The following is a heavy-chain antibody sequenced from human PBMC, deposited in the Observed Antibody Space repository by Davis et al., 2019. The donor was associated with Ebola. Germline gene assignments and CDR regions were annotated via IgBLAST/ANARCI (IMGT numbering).Heavy chain of an antibody. CDR2: IYPGDSDT. Sequence: PGGSLRLSCKGSGYSFTSYWIGWVRQMPGKGLEWMGIIYPGDSDTRYSPSFQGQVTISADKSISTAYLQWSSLKASDTAMYYCASTPRELAEYYFDYWGQGTLVTVSS. CDR1: GYSFTSYW. J-gene: IGHJ4*02. CDR3: ASTPRELAEYYFDY. V-gene: IGHV5-51*01. D-gene: IGHD3-10*01.